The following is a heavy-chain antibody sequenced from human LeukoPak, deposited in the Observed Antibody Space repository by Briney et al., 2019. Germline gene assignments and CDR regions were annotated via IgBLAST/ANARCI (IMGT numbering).Heavy chain of an antibody. CDR3: ARDFTPEWFDIH. D-gene: IGHD3-3*01. CDR1: GLTFSSDA. V-gene: IGHV3-30-3*01. Sequence: GGSLRLSCAASGLTFSSDAMHWVRQAPGKGLEWVAFISYDGSNKYYADSVKGRFTISRDNSKNTLYLQMNSLRADDTAVYYCARDFTPEWFDIHWGQGTLVTVS. J-gene: IGHJ4*02. CDR2: ISYDGSNK.